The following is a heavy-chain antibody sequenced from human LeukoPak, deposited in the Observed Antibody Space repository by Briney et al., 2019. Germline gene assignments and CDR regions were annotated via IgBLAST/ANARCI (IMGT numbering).Heavy chain of an antibody. V-gene: IGHV3-49*03. CDR1: GFTFGDYA. J-gene: IGHJ4*02. Sequence: GGSLRLSCTASGFTFGDYAVSWFRQAPGKGLEWVGFIRSKAYGGTTEYAASVKGRFTISRDDSKSIAYLQMNSLKTEDTAVYYCTRTPPFDYWGQGTLVTVSS. CDR3: TRTPPFDY. CDR2: IRSKAYGGTT.